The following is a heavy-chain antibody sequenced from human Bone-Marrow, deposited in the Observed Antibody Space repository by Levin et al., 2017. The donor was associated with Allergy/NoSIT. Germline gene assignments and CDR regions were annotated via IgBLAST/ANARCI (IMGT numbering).Heavy chain of an antibody. CDR3: AKDHARYYYYGMDV. CDR2: ISYDGSNK. V-gene: IGHV3-30*18. CDR1: GFTFSSYG. Sequence: GESLKISCAASGFTFSSYGMHWVRQAPGKGLEWVAVISYDGSNKYYADSVKGRFTISRDNSKNTLYLQMNSLRAEDTAVYYCAKDHARYYYYGMDVWGQGTTVTVSS. J-gene: IGHJ6*02.